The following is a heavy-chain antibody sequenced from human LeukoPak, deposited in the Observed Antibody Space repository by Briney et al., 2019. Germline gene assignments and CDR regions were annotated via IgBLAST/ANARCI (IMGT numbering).Heavy chain of an antibody. CDR3: AKGFWSGSGWYRFDY. D-gene: IGHD6-19*01. J-gene: IGHJ4*02. CDR2: ISYDGSNK. CDR1: GFTFSSYG. Sequence: GGSLRLSCAASGFTFSSYGMHWVRQAPGKGLEWVVVISYDGSNKYYADSVKGRFTISRDNSKNTLYLQMNSLRAEDTAVYYCAKGFWSGSGWYRFDYWGQGTLVTVSS. V-gene: IGHV3-30*18.